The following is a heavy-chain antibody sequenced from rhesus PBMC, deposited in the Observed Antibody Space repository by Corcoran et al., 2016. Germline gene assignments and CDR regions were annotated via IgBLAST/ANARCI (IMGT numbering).Heavy chain of an antibody. V-gene: IGHV1S10*01. CDR3: ARTYYYGSGYWAYYGLDS. CDR2: FIPLVGVT. Sequence: QVQLVQSGAEVKKPGASVKVSCKPSGFTFGSFAISWARQAPGQGLQWMGCFIPLVGVTNYAEKFQRRVTITADTSTSTGYMELSSLRSEDTAVYYCARTYYYGSGYWAYYGLDSWGQGVVVTVSS. J-gene: IGHJ6*01. CDR1: GFTFGSFA. D-gene: IGHD3-28*01.